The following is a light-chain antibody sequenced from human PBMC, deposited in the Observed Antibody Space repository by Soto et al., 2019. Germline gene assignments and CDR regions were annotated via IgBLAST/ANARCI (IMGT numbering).Light chain of an antibody. J-gene: IGKJ1*01. CDR2: RAS. V-gene: IGKV3-15*01. Sequence: EILMTQSPATRSVSPGESSTLSCRASQNIYYNVAWYQHRPGQAPRLLIYRASTRATGVPARFSGSGSGTEFTLTISSLQSEDFTVYSCLQYHNLWAFGQGTKVDIK. CDR3: LQYHNLWA. CDR1: QNIYYN.